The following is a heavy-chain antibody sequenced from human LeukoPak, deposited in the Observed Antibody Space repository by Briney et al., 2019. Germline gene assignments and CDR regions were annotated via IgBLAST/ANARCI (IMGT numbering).Heavy chain of an antibody. CDR3: ARGPYSSGWSQGRNFDY. CDR2: INHSGST. V-gene: IGHV4-34*01. CDR1: GGSFSGYY. D-gene: IGHD6-19*01. J-gene: IGHJ4*02. Sequence: PSETLSLTCAVYGGSFSGYYWSWIRQPPGKGLEWIGEINHSGSTNYNPSLKSRVTISVDTSKNQFSLKLSSVTAADTAVYYCARGPYSSGWSQGRNFDYWGQGTLVTVSS.